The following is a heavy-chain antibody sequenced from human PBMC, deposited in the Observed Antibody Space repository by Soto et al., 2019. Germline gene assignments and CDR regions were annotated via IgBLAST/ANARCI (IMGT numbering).Heavy chain of an antibody. Sequence: QVQLVQSGAEVKKPGSSVKVSCKASGGTFSSYAISWVRQAPGQGLEWMGGIIPIFGTANYAQKFQGRVTIPGDKSTSTPYRELGSVRSGDTAVYYCADLAAAGTSYWGQGTLVTVSS. CDR3: ADLAAAGTSY. CDR2: IIPIFGTA. J-gene: IGHJ4*02. CDR1: GGTFSSYA. V-gene: IGHV1-69*06. D-gene: IGHD6-13*01.